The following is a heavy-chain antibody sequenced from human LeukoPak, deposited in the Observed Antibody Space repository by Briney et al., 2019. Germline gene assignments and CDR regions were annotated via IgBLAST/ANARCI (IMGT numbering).Heavy chain of an antibody. D-gene: IGHD1-26*01. V-gene: IGHV1-46*01. CDR1: GYAFTSHY. Sequence: ASVKVSCKASGYAFTSHYMHWVRQAPGQGLEWMGLINPSGSSTLYAQKFQGRVTMTRDMSTTTDYMELSSLRSEDTAVYYCARDVRWELPYFDYWGQGTLVTVSS. J-gene: IGHJ4*02. CDR2: INPSGSST. CDR3: ARDVRWELPYFDY.